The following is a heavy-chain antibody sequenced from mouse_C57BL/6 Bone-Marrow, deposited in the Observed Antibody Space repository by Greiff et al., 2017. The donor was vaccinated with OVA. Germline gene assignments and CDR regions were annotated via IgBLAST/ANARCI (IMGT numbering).Heavy chain of an antibody. D-gene: IGHD2-5*01. Sequence: EVMLVESGAELVRPGASVKLSCTASGFNIKDDYMHWVKQRPEQGLEWIGWIDPENGDTEYASKFQGKATITADTSSNTAYLQLSSLTSEDTAVYYCTPYYSNPAWFAYWGQGTLVTVSA. CDR2: IDPENGDT. J-gene: IGHJ3*01. CDR1: GFNIKDDY. CDR3: TPYYSNPAWFAY. V-gene: IGHV14-4*01.